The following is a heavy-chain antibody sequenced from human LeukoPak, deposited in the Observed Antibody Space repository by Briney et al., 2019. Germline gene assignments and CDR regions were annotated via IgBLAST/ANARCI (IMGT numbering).Heavy chain of an antibody. Sequence: GGSLRLSCAASGFTFSDYYMSWIRQAPGKGLEWVSYISSSSSTIYYADSVKGRFTISRDNAKNSLYLQMNSLRAEDTAVYYCAKRARPAYYYDSSGIGDAFDIWGQGTMVTVSS. D-gene: IGHD3-22*01. CDR3: AKRARPAYYYDSSGIGDAFDI. J-gene: IGHJ3*02. CDR2: ISSSSSTI. V-gene: IGHV3-11*01. CDR1: GFTFSDYY.